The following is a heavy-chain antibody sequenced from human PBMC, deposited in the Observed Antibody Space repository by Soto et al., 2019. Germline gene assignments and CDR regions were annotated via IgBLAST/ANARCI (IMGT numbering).Heavy chain of an antibody. CDR3: AKGGGKGLRQYTSMVNWFDP. D-gene: IGHD5-18*01. V-gene: IGHV3-23*01. J-gene: IGHJ5*02. CDR2: ISGSGGST. CDR1: GFTFGSYA. Sequence: GGSLRLSCAASGFTFGSYAMSWVRQAPGKGLEWVSAISGSGGSTYYADSVKGRFTISRDNSKNTLYLQMNSLRAEETAVYYCAKGGGKGLRQYTSMVNWFDPWGQGTLVTVSS.